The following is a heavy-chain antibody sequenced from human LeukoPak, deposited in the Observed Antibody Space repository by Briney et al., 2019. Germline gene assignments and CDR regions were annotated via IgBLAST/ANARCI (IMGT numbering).Heavy chain of an antibody. V-gene: IGHV4-59*01. J-gene: IGHJ4*02. CDR1: GGYISSYY. D-gene: IGHD3-22*01. Sequence: SETLSLTCTVSGGYISSYYWSWVRRPPGKGMEWIGYIYYRGSTNYNPSLKSRVTISVDTSKNQFSLKLSSVTAADTAVYYCARFRVSSGYYYFDYWGQGTLVTVSS. CDR3: ARFRVSSGYYYFDY. CDR2: IYYRGST.